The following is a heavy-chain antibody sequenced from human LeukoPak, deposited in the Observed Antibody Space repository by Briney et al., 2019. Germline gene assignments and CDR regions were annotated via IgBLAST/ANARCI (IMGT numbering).Heavy chain of an antibody. CDR2: IYTSGST. CDR3: ARDRIPAAALNYYYYYMDV. J-gene: IGHJ6*03. CDR1: GGSISSYY. V-gene: IGHV4-4*07. Sequence: SETLSLTCAVSGGSISSYYWSWIRQPAGKGLEWIGRIYTSGSTNYNPSLKSRVTMSVDTSKNQSSLKLSSVPAADTAVYYCARDRIPAAALNYYYYYMDVWGKGTTVTVSS. D-gene: IGHD2-2*01.